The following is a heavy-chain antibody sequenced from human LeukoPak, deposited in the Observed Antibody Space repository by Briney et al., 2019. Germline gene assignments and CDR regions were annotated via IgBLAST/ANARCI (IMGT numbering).Heavy chain of an antibody. CDR2: ISTSGTYI. J-gene: IGHJ4*02. Sequence: PGGSLRLSCAASGFTFSTYSMNWVRQAPGKGLEWVSSISTSGTYIYYADSLKGRFTISRDNAKNSLYLQMNSLRDEDTAVYYCARAQTYYGSGSYLYWGQGTLVTVSS. CDR1: GFTFSTYS. V-gene: IGHV3-21*01. D-gene: IGHD3-10*01. CDR3: ARAQTYYGSGSYLY.